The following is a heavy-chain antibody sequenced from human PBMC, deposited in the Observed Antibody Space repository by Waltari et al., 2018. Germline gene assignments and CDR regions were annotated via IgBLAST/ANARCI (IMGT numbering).Heavy chain of an antibody. Sequence: QVQLLQSGAEVKKPGASVKVSCKVSGDTVSELSIHWVRQAPGKGLEWMGGFYPEHGERISAQKFQGRLTLTEDTSTDTAYMELSSLRSEDTAVYYCTIYRDGDYVSLGFDPWGQGTLVTVSS. CDR2: FYPEHGER. CDR3: TIYRDGDYVSLGFDP. CDR1: GDTVSELS. D-gene: IGHD4-17*01. V-gene: IGHV1-24*01. J-gene: IGHJ5*02.